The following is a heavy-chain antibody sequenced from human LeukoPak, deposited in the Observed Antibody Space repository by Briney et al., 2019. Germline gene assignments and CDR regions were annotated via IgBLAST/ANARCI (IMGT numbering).Heavy chain of an antibody. CDR3: TTVTLRPVGL. CDR2: IKSKSDGGTT. D-gene: IGHD3-10*01. CDR1: GFSFSRAW. Sequence: GGPLRLSCAASGFSFSRAWMSWVRQAPGKGLEWVGRIKSKSDGGTTDYAAPVKGRFTISRDDSKNTLFLQVNSLKIEDTAVYYCTTVTLRPVGLWGQGTLVTVSS. V-gene: IGHV3-15*05. J-gene: IGHJ4*02.